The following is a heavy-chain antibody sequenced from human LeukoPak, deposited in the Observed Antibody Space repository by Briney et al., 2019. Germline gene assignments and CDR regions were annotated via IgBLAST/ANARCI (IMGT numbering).Heavy chain of an antibody. CDR1: GGSISSGDYY. CDR3: ARGGDLEDLYFDY. J-gene: IGHJ4*02. D-gene: IGHD4-17*01. V-gene: IGHV4-30-4*01. CDR2: IYYSGST. Sequence: SETLSLTCTVSGGSISSGDYYWSWIRQPPGRGLEWFGYIYYSGSTYYNPSLKSRVTISVDTSKNQFSLKLSSVTAADTAVYYCARGGDLEDLYFDYWGQGTLVTVSS.